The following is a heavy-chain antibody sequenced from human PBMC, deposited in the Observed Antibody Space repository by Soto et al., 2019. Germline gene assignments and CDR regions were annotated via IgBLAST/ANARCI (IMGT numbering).Heavy chain of an antibody. J-gene: IGHJ3*02. D-gene: IGHD5-18*01. Sequence: EVQLLESGGGLVQPGGSLRLSCAASGFTFSSYAMSWVRQAPGKGLEWVSAISGSGGSTYYADSVKGRFTISRDNSKNTLYLQMNSLRAEDTAVYYCAKDINSRYSFTSSHAFDIWGQGTMVTVSS. CDR2: ISGSGGST. V-gene: IGHV3-23*01. CDR3: AKDINSRYSFTSSHAFDI. CDR1: GFTFSSYA.